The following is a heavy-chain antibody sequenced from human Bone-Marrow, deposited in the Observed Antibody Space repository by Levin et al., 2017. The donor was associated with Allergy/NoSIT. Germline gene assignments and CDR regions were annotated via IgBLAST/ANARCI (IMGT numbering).Heavy chain of an antibody. CDR2: ISGSGGST. D-gene: IGHD6-19*01. Sequence: PGESLKISCAASGFTYSSYAMRWVRQAPGKGLEWVSAISGSGGSTYYADSVKGRFTISRDNSKNTLYLQMNSLRAEDTAVYYCAKDMAAYSSGWYRGADYWGQGTLVTVSS. J-gene: IGHJ4*02. CDR1: GFTYSSYA. CDR3: AKDMAAYSSGWYRGADY. V-gene: IGHV3-23*01.